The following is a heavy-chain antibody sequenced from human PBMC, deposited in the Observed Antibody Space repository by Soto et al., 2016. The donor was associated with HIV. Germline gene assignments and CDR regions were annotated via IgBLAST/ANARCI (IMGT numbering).Heavy chain of an antibody. V-gene: IGHV3-23*01. Sequence: EVNLLESGGGLVQPGGSLKLSCGASGFTFGNYAMSWVRQAPGKGLEWVSGISDSGGNTYYADSVKGRFTISRDNSKNTLYLQMNSLRAEDTAVYYCAKDLRMTMVQGFIDALDFWGQGDNGHRLF. CDR2: ISDSGGNT. J-gene: IGHJ3*01. CDR1: GFTFGNYA. CDR3: AKDLRMTMVQGFIDALDF. D-gene: IGHD3-10*01.